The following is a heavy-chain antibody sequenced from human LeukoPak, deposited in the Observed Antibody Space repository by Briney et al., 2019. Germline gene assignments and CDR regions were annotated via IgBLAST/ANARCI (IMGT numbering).Heavy chain of an antibody. CDR3: ARVGYCSTTSCYWRAFDY. J-gene: IGHJ4*02. CDR1: GSTFSTYW. Sequence: GGSLRLSCEASGSTFSTYWMSWVRKAPGKGLEWVANKNQDGSEQYYVDSVKGRFTISRDNTKNSLYLQMNSLRAEDTAVYYCARVGYCSTTSCYWRAFDYWGQGTLVTVSS. V-gene: IGHV3-7*01. D-gene: IGHD2-2*01. CDR2: KNQDGSEQ.